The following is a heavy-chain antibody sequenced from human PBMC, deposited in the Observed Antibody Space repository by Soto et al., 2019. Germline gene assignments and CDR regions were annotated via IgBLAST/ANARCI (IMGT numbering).Heavy chain of an antibody. D-gene: IGHD6-13*01. Sequence: ASGKVSCKASGYTFTSYGIRLLRQAPGQGLEWMGWISAYNGNTNYAQKLQGRVTMTTDTSTSTAYMELRSLRSDDTAVYYCARRHSRVIDYWGQGTLVTVSS. V-gene: IGHV1-18*04. CDR3: ARRHSRVIDY. CDR1: GYTFTSYG. CDR2: ISAYNGNT. J-gene: IGHJ4*02.